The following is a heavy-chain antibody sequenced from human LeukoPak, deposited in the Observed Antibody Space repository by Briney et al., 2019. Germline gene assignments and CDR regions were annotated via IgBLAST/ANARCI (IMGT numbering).Heavy chain of an antibody. Sequence: SETLSLTCAVYGGSFSGYYWSWIRQPPGKGLEWIGKINHSGSTNYNPSLKSRVTISVDTSKNQFSLKLSSVTAADTAVYYCARGPVAGRSGYRYWGQGTLVTVSS. D-gene: IGHD3-3*01. CDR3: ARGPVAGRSGYRY. V-gene: IGHV4-34*01. CDR1: GGSFSGYY. J-gene: IGHJ4*02. CDR2: INHSGST.